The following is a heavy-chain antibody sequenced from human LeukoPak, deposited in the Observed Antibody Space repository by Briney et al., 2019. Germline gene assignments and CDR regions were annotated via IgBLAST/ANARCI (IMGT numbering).Heavy chain of an antibody. CDR1: GFTFSSYA. CDR2: ISGSGGST. J-gene: IGHJ4*02. Sequence: GGSLRLSCAASGFTFSSYAMSWVRQAPGKGLEWVSAISGSGGSTYYADSVKGRFTISRDNSKNTLYLQMSSLRAEDTAVYYCAKDALPWYYYDSSGYYFDYWGQGTLVTVSS. D-gene: IGHD3-22*01. CDR3: AKDALPWYYYDSSGYYFDY. V-gene: IGHV3-23*01.